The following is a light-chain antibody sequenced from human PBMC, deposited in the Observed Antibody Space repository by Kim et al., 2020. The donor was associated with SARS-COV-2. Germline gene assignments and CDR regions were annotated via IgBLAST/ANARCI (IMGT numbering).Light chain of an antibody. Sequence: QSALTQPASVSGSPGQSITISCTGTSSDVGGYNYVSWYQQHPDKAPKLMIYDVSKRPSGVSNRFSASKSGNTASLTISGLQAEDEADYYCSSYTTSGPTYVFGTGTKVTVL. CDR1: SSDVGGYNY. CDR3: SSYTTSGPTYV. J-gene: IGLJ1*01. CDR2: DVS. V-gene: IGLV2-14*03.